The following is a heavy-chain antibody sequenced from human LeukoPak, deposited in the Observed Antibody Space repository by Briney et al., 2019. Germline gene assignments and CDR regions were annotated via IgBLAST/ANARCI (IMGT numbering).Heavy chain of an antibody. Sequence: PGGSLRLSCAASGITFSSYWMHWVRQAPGKGLVWVSRINSDGSSTSYADSVKGRFTISRDNAKNTLYLQMNSLRAEDTAVYYCARGGLLSVYSGYDSRNWGQGTLVTVSS. CDR3: ARGGLLSVYSGYDSRN. V-gene: IGHV3-74*01. J-gene: IGHJ4*02. D-gene: IGHD5-12*01. CDR1: GITFSSYW. CDR2: INSDGSST.